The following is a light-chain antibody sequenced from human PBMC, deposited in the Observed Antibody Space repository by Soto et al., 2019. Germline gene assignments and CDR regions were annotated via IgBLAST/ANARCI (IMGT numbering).Light chain of an antibody. CDR2: GAS. CDR3: QQYNNWPRT. Sequence: EIVMTQSPDTLSVSPGERATLSCRASQSVSRNLAWYQQKPGQAPSLFIYGASTRATGIPARFSGSGSGTDFTLTISSLQSEDFAVYFCQQYNNWPRTFGQGTKVEIK. J-gene: IGKJ1*01. V-gene: IGKV3-15*01. CDR1: QSVSRN.